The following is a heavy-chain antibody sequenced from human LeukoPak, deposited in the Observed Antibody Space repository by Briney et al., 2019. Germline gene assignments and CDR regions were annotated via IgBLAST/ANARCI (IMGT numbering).Heavy chain of an antibody. CDR1: GYTLTELS. Sequence: ASVKVSCKVSGYTLTELSMHWVRQAPGKGLEWMGGFDPEDGETIYAQKFQGRVTMTRDTSTSTVYMELSSLRSEDTAVYYCARDGAYCGGDCYSGRPGNWFDPWGQGTLVTVSS. D-gene: IGHD2-21*02. J-gene: IGHJ5*02. CDR2: FDPEDGET. CDR3: ARDGAYCGGDCYSGRPGNWFDP. V-gene: IGHV1-24*01.